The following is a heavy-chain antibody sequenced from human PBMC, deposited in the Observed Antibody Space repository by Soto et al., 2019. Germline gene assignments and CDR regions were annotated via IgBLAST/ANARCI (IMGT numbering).Heavy chain of an antibody. J-gene: IGHJ4*02. D-gene: IGHD3-22*01. CDR2: IIPIFGTA. V-gene: IGHV1-69*13. CDR1: GGTFSSYA. CDR3: ASWVPHTYYYDSTAYYGSDY. Sequence: ASVKVSCKASGGTFSSYAISWVRQAPGQGLEWMGGIIPIFGTANYAQKFQGRVTITADESTSTAYMELSSLRSEDTAVYYCASWVPHTYYYDSTAYYGSDYWGQGTLVTV.